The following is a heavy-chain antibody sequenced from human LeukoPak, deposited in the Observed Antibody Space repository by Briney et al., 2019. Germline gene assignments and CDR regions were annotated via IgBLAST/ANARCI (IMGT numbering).Heavy chain of an antibody. Sequence: ASVKVSCKASGYTFTSYYMHWVRQAPGQGLEWMGIINPSDSSTTYAQKFQGRVTMTRDTSTGTVYMELSSLRSGDTAVYYCARDGGYCSSTSCFAFYWGQGTLVTVSS. D-gene: IGHD2-2*01. J-gene: IGHJ4*02. V-gene: IGHV1-46*01. CDR1: GYTFTSYY. CDR2: INPSDSST. CDR3: ARDGGYCSSTSCFAFY.